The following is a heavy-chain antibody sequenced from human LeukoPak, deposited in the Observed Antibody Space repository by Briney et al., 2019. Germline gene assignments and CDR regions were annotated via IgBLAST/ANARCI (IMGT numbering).Heavy chain of an antibody. J-gene: IGHJ4*02. CDR2: IIPIFGTA. CDR1: GGTFSSYA. V-gene: IGHV1-69*05. Sequence: SVKVSCKASGGTFSSYAISWVRQAPGQGLEWMGRIIPIFGTANYAQKFQGRVTITTDESTSTAYMELSSLRSKDTAVYYCARASSGSYKGLDFDYWGQGTLVTVSS. CDR3: ARASSGSYKGLDFDY. D-gene: IGHD3-10*01.